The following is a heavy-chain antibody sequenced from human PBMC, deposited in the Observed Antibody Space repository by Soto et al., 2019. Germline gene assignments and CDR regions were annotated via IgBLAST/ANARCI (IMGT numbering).Heavy chain of an antibody. Sequence: PGGSLRLSCAASGFTFSSYWMHWVRQAPGKGLEWVSRTSGRSRNIYYADSMKGRFTSSRDNAKNSLYLQMNSLRVEDTAVYYCARGNSESYQRLDAFDIWGQGTMVTVSS. CDR3: ARGNSESYQRLDAFDI. J-gene: IGHJ3*02. V-gene: IGHV3-21*01. D-gene: IGHD1-26*01. CDR1: GFTFSSYW. CDR2: TSGRSRNI.